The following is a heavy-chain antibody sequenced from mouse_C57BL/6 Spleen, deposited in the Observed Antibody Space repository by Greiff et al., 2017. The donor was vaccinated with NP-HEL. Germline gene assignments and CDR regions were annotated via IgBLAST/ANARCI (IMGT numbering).Heavy chain of an antibody. CDR3: ARESWDYFDY. CDR2: ISDGGSYT. J-gene: IGHJ2*01. D-gene: IGHD4-1*01. V-gene: IGHV5-4*01. Sequence: EVMLVESGGGLVKPGGSLKLSCAASGFTFSSYAMSLVRQTPEKRLEWVATISDGGSYTYYPDNVKGRFTISRDNAKNNLYLQMSHLKSEDTAMYYCARESWDYFDYWGQGTTLTVSS. CDR1: GFTFSSYA.